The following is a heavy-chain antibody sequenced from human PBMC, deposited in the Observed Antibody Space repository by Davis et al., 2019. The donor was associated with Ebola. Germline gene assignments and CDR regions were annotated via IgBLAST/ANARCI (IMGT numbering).Heavy chain of an antibody. CDR3: ARRRGGWGFDY. V-gene: IGHV5-51*01. J-gene: IGHJ4*02. Sequence: GESLKISCHGSGYTFASYWIAWVRQMPGKGLECMGIIYPDDSDIRYSPSFQGQVTISADKSISTAYLQWSSLKASDTAMYYCARRRGGWGFDYWGQGSLVTVSS. CDR1: GYTFASYW. CDR2: IYPDDSDI. D-gene: IGHD3-16*01.